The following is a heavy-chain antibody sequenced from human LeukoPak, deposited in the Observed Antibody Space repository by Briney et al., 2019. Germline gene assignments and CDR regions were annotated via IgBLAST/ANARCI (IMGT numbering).Heavy chain of an antibody. CDR2: TSWNSGSI. CDR3: AKGAGGSGSYYKGRNWFDP. V-gene: IGHV3-9*01. D-gene: IGHD3-10*01. J-gene: IGHJ5*02. CDR1: GFTFDDYA. Sequence: GGSLRLSCAASGFTFDDYAMHWVRQAPGKGLEWVSGTSWNSGSIGYADSVKGRFTISRDNAKNSLYLQMNSLRAEDTALYYCAKGAGGSGSYYKGRNWFDPWGQGTLVTVSS.